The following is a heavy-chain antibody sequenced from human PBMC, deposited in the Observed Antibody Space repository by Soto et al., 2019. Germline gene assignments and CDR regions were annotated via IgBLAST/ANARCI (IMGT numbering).Heavy chain of an antibody. J-gene: IGHJ3*02. V-gene: IGHV6-1*01. D-gene: IGHD1-26*01. CDR3: ARGKYSGFDI. CDR2: TYRRSISYN. Sequence: PSQTLSLTCAISGDSVSSNSVAWNWIRQSPSRGLEWLGRTYRRSISYNEGVPSVKSRITINPDTSKNQFSLQLNSVTAEDTAIYFCARGKYSGFDIWGQGTMVTVSS. CDR1: GDSVSSNSVA.